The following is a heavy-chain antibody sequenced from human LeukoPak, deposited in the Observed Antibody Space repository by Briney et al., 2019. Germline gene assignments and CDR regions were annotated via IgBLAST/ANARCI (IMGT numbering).Heavy chain of an antibody. D-gene: IGHD1-26*01. Sequence: SETLSLTCTVSGGSISSGDYYWSWIRQPPGKGLEWIGYIYYSGSTHYNPSLKSRLTISVDTSKNQFSLRLISVTAADTAVYYCARVYSGSYSSYFDYWGQGTLVTVSS. CDR2: IYYSGST. CDR3: ARVYSGSYSSYFDY. J-gene: IGHJ4*02. CDR1: GGSISSGDYY. V-gene: IGHV4-30-4*01.